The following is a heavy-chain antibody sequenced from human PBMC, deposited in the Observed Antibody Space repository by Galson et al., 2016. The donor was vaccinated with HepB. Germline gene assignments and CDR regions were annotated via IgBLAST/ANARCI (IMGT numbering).Heavy chain of an antibody. CDR3: ARVAAGLHFDY. D-gene: IGHD6-19*01. J-gene: IGHJ4*02. CDR2: IHYSRDT. V-gene: IGHV4-59*01. CDR1: GGSISTYY. Sequence: SETLSLTCTVSGGSISTYYWSWIRQPPGMGLEWIGHIHYSRDTNLNVSLEARLTMSVDRSKNQFSLKLSAVTTADTAVYYCARVAAGLHFDYWGQGTLVTVSS.